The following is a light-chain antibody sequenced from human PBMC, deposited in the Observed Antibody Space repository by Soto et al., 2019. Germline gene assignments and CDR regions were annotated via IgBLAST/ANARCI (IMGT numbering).Light chain of an antibody. Sequence: EIVLTQSPATLSLSPGERATLSCRASQSVSSYLAWYQQKPGQAPRLLIYDASNRATGIPARFSGSGSGTDFTLTISRLEPEDFAVYYCQQRSNWPITFGQGTRLELQ. CDR3: QQRSNWPIT. V-gene: IGKV3-11*01. J-gene: IGKJ5*01. CDR1: QSVSSY. CDR2: DAS.